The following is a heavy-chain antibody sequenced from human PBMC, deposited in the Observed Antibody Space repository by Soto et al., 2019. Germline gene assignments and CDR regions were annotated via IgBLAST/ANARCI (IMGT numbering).Heavy chain of an antibody. CDR3: AKVVGSSWYAFDI. Sequence: GGSLRLSCAASGFTFSSYAMSWVRQAPGKGLEWVSAISGSGGSTYSADSVKGRFTISRDNSKNTLYLQMNSLRAEDTAVYYCAKVVGSSWYAFDIWGQGTMVTVSS. D-gene: IGHD6-13*01. CDR2: ISGSGGST. V-gene: IGHV3-23*01. CDR1: GFTFSSYA. J-gene: IGHJ3*02.